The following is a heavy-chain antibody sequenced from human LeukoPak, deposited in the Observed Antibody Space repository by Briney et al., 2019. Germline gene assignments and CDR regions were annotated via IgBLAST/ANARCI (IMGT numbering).Heavy chain of an antibody. Sequence: SETLSLTCTVSGGSISSSSYYWGWIRQPPGKGLEWIGSIYYSGSTYYNPSLKSRVAISVDTSKNQFSLKLSSVTAADTAVYYCARDFVVVVAATPGYWGQGTLVTVSS. CDR2: IYYSGST. CDR1: GGSISSSSYY. D-gene: IGHD2-15*01. CDR3: ARDFVVVVAATPGY. J-gene: IGHJ4*02. V-gene: IGHV4-39*02.